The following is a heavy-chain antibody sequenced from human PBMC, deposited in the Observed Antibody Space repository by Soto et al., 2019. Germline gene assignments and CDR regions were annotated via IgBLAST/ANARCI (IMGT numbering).Heavy chain of an antibody. CDR3: AREKTTGGGMDV. V-gene: IGHV4-59*01. D-gene: IGHD1-1*01. CDR1: GGSISSYY. Sequence: SATPSLTCTVSGGSISSYYWSWIRQPPGKGLEWIGYIYYSGSTNYNPSLKSRVTISADTSKNQFSLKLSSVTAADTAVYYCAREKTTGGGMDVCGQGTTVTVFS. CDR2: IYYSGST. J-gene: IGHJ6*02.